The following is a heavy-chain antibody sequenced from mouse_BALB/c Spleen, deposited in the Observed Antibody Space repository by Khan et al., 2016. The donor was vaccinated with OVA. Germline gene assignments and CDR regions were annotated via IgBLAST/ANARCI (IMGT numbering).Heavy chain of an antibody. CDR3: AIYHGYFDV. D-gene: IGHD1-1*01. CDR2: VNPNNGGT. CDR1: GYSFTGYY. V-gene: IGHV1-26*01. J-gene: IGHJ1*01. Sequence: VQLQQSGPDLVKPGASMKISCKASGYSFTGYYIHWVKQSHGKSLEWIGRVNPNNGGTSYNQKFKGKAILTVDKSSNTAYMELRSLTSEDSAVYACAIYHGYFDVGGAGTTVTVSS.